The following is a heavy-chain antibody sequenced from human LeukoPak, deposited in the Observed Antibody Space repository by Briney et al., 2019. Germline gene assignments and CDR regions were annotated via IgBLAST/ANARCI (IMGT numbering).Heavy chain of an antibody. D-gene: IGHD5-12*01. CDR2: IIPFLRKA. V-gene: IGHV1-69*04. J-gene: IGHJ5*02. CDR1: GATLNIGHA. Sequence: SAKVSCKAFGATLNIGHAFIWARQAPGKGLQWMARIIPFLRKANYAQTFQGRVSFTADKSTATMYMEMKSLRLDDTAIYYCSPCGDAYDWFGPWGQGTLVTVSS. CDR3: SPCGDAYDWFGP.